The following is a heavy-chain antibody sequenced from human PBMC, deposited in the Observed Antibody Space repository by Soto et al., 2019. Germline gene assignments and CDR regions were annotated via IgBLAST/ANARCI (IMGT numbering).Heavy chain of an antibody. J-gene: IGHJ6*02. Sequence: GASVKVSCKASGGTFSSYAISWVRQAPGQGLEWMGGIIPIFGTANYAQKFQGRVTITADESTSTAYMELSSLRSEDTAVYYCAKGAAYDKEYYRYYYGMDVWGQGTTVTVSS. V-gene: IGHV1-69*13. D-gene: IGHD3-22*01. CDR3: AKGAAYDKEYYRYYYGMDV. CDR1: GGTFSSYA. CDR2: IIPIFGTA.